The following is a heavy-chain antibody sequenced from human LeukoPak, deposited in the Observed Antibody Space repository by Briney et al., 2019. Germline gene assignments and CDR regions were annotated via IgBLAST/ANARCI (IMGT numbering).Heavy chain of an antibody. J-gene: IGHJ4*02. D-gene: IGHD2-2*01. CDR1: GFTSSGYT. V-gene: IGHV3-23*01. CDR2: ISVSDDST. Sequence: GGSLRLSCAASGFTSSGYTMNWVRQAPGKGLEWVSGISVSDDSTYYADSVKGRFTMSRDNSNNMLYLQMNGLRAEDTAVYYCAKDRYCSSTNCPYDYWGQGTLVTVSS. CDR3: AKDRYCSSTNCPYDY.